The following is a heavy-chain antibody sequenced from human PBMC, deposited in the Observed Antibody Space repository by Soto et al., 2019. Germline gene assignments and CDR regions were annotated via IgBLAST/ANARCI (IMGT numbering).Heavy chain of an antibody. CDR2: INPSGGST. CDR1: GYTFTSYY. V-gene: IGHV1-46*03. Sequence: QVQLVQSGAEVKKPGASVKVSCKASGYTFTSYYMHWVRQPPGQGLERMGIINPSGGSTSYAQKFQGGVTMTRETFTSTVYMELSSLRSEDTAVYYCARSTVTTSYFDYWGRGTLVTVSS. J-gene: IGHJ4*02. D-gene: IGHD4-17*01. CDR3: ARSTVTTSYFDY.